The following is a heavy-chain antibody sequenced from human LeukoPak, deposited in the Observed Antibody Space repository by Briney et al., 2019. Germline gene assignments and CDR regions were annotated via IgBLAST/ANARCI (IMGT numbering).Heavy chain of an antibody. V-gene: IGHV3-64D*06. CDR2: ISMNVQTT. Sequence: GGSLRLSCSASGLTFTSHVMHWVSQAPGKGRQYVSGISMNVQTTYYAGSVKGRFTISRDSSKNTVYLQMNSLTAEDTAVYYCVREGLERRTNFDYWGQGTLVSVSS. CDR1: GLTFTSHV. D-gene: IGHD1-1*01. CDR3: VREGLERRTNFDY. J-gene: IGHJ4*02.